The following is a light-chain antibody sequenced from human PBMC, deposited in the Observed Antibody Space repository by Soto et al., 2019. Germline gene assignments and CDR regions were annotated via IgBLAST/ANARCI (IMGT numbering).Light chain of an antibody. V-gene: IGKV1-5*03. J-gene: IGKJ4*01. CDR3: QQYNSYSPVT. CDR1: QSISSW. Sequence: DIQMTQSPSTLSASVGDRVTITCRASQSISSWLAWYQQKPGKAPKLLIYKASSLESGVPSRFSGSGSGTEFTLTISSLQPDDFATYYCQQYNSYSPVTFGGGTKVAIK. CDR2: KAS.